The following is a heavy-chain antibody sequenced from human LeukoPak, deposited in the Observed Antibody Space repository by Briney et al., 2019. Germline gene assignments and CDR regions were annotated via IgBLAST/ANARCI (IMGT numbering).Heavy chain of an antibody. CDR3: ARDRIAGGMDV. D-gene: IGHD6-13*01. CDR1: GGSINSYY. V-gene: IGHV4-59*01. Sequence: PSETLSLTCTVSGGSINSYYWSWIRQPPGKGLEWMGNVYYSGSTKYNPSLKNRVTISVDTSKNQFSLKLSSVTAADTAMYYCARDRIAGGMDVWGQGITVTVSS. J-gene: IGHJ6*02. CDR2: VYYSGST.